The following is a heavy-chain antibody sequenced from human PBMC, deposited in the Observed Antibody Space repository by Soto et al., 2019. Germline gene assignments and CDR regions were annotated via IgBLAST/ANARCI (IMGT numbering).Heavy chain of an antibody. Sequence: QVQLVQSGAEVKKPRSSVKVSCKTSGGTFRNDIITWVRQAPGHGLEWMGRLIPLLDTTNYARKFQGRVTISADKSTGTAYMELNSLRSEDTAVYYCVRDSPFGSTFSGYDGIDYWGQGTLVTVSS. V-gene: IGHV1-69*08. CDR3: VRDSPFGSTFSGYDGIDY. CDR1: GGTFRNDI. D-gene: IGHD5-12*01. CDR2: LIPLLDTT. J-gene: IGHJ4*02.